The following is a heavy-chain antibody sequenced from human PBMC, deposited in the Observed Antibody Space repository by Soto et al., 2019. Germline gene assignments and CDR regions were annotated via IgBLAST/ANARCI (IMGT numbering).Heavy chain of an antibody. V-gene: IGHV3-23*01. Sequence: EVQLLESGGGLVQPGGSLRLSCGASGFTFSDNAMTWVRQAPGKGLGWVSSISDDGDSTYYADSVKGRFAVSRDNSKNTLFLHMNSLGAEDTAVYYCARSLSTAVTYGLDVWGQGTTVTVSS. CDR2: ISDDGDST. D-gene: IGHD6-13*01. CDR3: ARSLSTAVTYGLDV. J-gene: IGHJ6*02. CDR1: GFTFSDNA.